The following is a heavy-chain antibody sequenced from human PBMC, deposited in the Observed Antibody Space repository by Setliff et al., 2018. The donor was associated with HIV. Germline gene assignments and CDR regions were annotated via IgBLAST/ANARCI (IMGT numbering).Heavy chain of an antibody. CDR1: GYTFTTYS. D-gene: IGHD6-19*01. CDR3: ARDGYAVAGTGFDY. Sequence: ASVKVSCKASGYTFTTYSMNWVRQAPGQGLEWMGWINTNTGNPTYAQASTGRFVFSLDTSVSTAYLQISSLKAEDTAIYYCARDGYAVAGTGFDYWGQGTLVTVSS. V-gene: IGHV7-4-1*02. CDR2: INTNTGNP. J-gene: IGHJ4*02.